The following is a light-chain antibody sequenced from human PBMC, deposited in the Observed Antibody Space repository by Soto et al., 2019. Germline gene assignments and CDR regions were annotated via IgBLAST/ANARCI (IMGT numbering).Light chain of an antibody. CDR1: QTITSW. CDR3: QQYSDYSYT. CDR2: KAS. J-gene: IGKJ2*01. V-gene: IGKV1-5*03. Sequence: DIQMTQSPSILSASVGDRVTVTCRASQTITSWLAWYQQKPGKTPKLLIYKASSIESGVQSRFSGRGSGTEFTLTISSLQPDDFANYYCQQYSDYSYTFGQWTKLEIK.